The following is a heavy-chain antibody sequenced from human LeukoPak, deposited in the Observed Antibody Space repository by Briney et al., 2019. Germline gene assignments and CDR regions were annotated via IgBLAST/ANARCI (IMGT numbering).Heavy chain of an antibody. CDR2: IYYSGST. CDR1: GGSISSSSYY. D-gene: IGHD7-27*01. J-gene: IGHJ5*02. V-gene: IGHV4-39*01. CDR3: ARHVSGDLKPNWFDP. Sequence: SETLSLTCTVSGGSISSSSYYWGWIRQPPGKGLEWIGSIYYSGSTYYNPSLKSRVTISVDTSKNQSSLKLSSVTAADTAVYYCARHVSGDLKPNWFDPWGQGTLVTVSS.